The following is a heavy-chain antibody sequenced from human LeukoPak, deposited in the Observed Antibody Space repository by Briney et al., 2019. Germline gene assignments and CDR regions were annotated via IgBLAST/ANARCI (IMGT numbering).Heavy chain of an antibody. CDR3: TRDYGVLFDY. J-gene: IGHJ4*02. V-gene: IGHV3-73*01. CDR2: IRSKANSYAT. CDR1: GFTFSGSA. Sequence: GGSLRLSCAASGFTFSGSAIHWVRQASGKGLEWVGRIRSKANSYATSSAASVKGRFAISRDDSKNTAYLQMSSLKTEDTAVYYCTRDYGVLFDYWGQGTLVTVSS. D-gene: IGHD4-17*01.